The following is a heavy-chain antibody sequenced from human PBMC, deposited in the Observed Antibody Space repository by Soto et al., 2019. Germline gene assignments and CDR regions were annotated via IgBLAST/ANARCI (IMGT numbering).Heavy chain of an antibody. D-gene: IGHD3-16*01. CDR3: ARDLWDDLAGGESDC. V-gene: IGHV3-48*01. Sequence: EVHLVESGGGLVQPGGSLRLSCGASGFVFSSFGMNWVRQAPGKGLKWISYISYDSNKPTYYAESVKGRFTISRDNAKNSLYLQMNSLRVEDTAVYYCARDLWDDLAGGESDCWGQGTLVTVSS. CDR2: ISYDSNKPT. CDR1: GFVFSSFG. J-gene: IGHJ4*02.